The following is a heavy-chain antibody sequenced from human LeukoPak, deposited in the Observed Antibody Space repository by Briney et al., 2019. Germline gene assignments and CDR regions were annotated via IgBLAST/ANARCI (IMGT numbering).Heavy chain of an antibody. CDR3: AKGLRYLSFIDAFDV. Sequence: PSETLSLTCTVSGGSISISSHYWGWIRHPPGKGLEWIVSFYYSGSIYYNPSLKSRVTISVDMSKNQFSLNLSSVTAADTAVYYCAKGLRYLSFIDAFDVWGQGTMVTVSS. V-gene: IGHV4-39*01. CDR2: FYYSGSI. CDR1: GGSISISSHY. D-gene: IGHD3-9*01. J-gene: IGHJ3*01.